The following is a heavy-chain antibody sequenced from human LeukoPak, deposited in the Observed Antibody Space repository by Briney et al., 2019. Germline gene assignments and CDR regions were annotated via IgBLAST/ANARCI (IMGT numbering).Heavy chain of an antibody. CDR1: EYTFTGYY. CDR2: INPNSGGT. CDR3: ARDRDYGSGIFDY. J-gene: IGHJ4*02. D-gene: IGHD3-10*01. V-gene: IGHV1-2*02. Sequence: ASVKVSCKASEYTFTGYYMHWVRQAPGQGLEWMGWINPNSGGTHYAPKFQGRVTMTRDTSISTAYMELSRLRSDDTAVYYCARDRDYGSGIFDYWGQGTLVTVSS.